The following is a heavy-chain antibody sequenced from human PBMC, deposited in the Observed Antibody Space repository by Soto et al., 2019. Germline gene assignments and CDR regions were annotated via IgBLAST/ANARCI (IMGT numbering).Heavy chain of an antibody. J-gene: IGHJ4*01. V-gene: IGHV3-15*07. CDR1: GFTFGNDR. CDR3: TTDSYSTIIIVRFDY. D-gene: IGHD3-22*01. Sequence: GGSPRLSCAASGFTFGNDRGKWVRPAPGKGLEWVGRIKSKTDGGTTDYAAPVKGRFAISRDDSNNMVYLQMNSLKIEDTAVYYCTTDSYSTIIIVRFDYWGHGTLVTVSS. CDR2: IKSKTDGGTT.